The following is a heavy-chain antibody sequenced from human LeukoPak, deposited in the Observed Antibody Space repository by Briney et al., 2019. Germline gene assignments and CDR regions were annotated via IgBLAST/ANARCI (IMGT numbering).Heavy chain of an antibody. D-gene: IGHD1/OR15-1a*01. CDR2: MNPNSGNT. CDR1: GYTFTSYD. Sequence: ASVKVSCKASGYTFTSYDINWVRQATGQGLEWMGWMNPNSGNTGYALKFQGRVTITRNTSISTAYMELSSLRSEDTAVYYCARGRKQRGIYFDYWGQGTLVTVSS. CDR3: ARGRKQRGIYFDY. J-gene: IGHJ4*02. V-gene: IGHV1-8*03.